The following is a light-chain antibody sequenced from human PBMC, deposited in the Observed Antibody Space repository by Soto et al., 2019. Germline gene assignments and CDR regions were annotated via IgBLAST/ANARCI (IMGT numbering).Light chain of an antibody. CDR1: QSVSSN. J-gene: IGKJ1*01. Sequence: EIVMTQSPATLSVSPGERATLSCRANQSVSSNLAWYQQKPGQAPRLLIYGASTRATGIPARFSGSGSGTEFTLTISSLQSEDLAVYYCQQYNNWPGTFGQGTKVEIK. CDR3: QQYNNWPGT. V-gene: IGKV3-15*01. CDR2: GAS.